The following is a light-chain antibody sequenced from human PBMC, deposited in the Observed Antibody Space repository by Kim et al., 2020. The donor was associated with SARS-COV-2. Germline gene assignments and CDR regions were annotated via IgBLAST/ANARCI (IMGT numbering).Light chain of an antibody. V-gene: IGLV3-19*01. CDR3: NSRDSSGNHRWV. CDR1: SRRSYY. CDR2: GKN. Sequence: LGQTVRIPSQGDSRRSYYASWYQQKPGQAPVLVIYGKNNRPSGIPDRFSGSSSGNTASLTITGAQAEDEADYYCNSRDSSGNHRWVFGGGTQLTFL. J-gene: IGLJ3*02.